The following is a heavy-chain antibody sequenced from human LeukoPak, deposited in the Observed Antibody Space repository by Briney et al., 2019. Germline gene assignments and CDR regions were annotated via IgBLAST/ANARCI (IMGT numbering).Heavy chain of an antibody. CDR1: GGSFSGYY. CDR3: ARQTSSEIYPRYFDS. V-gene: IGHV4-34*01. D-gene: IGHD3-3*01. Sequence: PSETLSLTCAVSGGSFSGYYWNWIRQPPGKGLEWIGEINHSGSTNYNPSLESRVTISVDTSKNQFSLRLSSVTAADTAVYYCARQTSSEIYPRYFDSWGQGTLVTVSS. CDR2: INHSGST. J-gene: IGHJ4*02.